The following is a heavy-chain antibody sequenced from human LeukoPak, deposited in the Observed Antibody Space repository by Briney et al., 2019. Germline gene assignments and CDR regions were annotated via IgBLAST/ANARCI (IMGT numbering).Heavy chain of an antibody. CDR3: ARQHYDFWLPADY. J-gene: IGHJ4*02. CDR2: ISYDAFNE. CDR1: GFTFTKFG. Sequence: PGRSLRLSCAASGFTFTKFGMHWVRQSPGKGLEWVAAISYDAFNEGYGRSVRGRFTISRDNAKNSLYLQMNSLRAEDTAVYYCARQHYDFWLPADYWGQGTLVTVSS. V-gene: IGHV3-30*03. D-gene: IGHD3-3*01.